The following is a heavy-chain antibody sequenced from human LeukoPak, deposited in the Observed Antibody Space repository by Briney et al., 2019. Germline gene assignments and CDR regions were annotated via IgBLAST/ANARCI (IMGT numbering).Heavy chain of an antibody. V-gene: IGHV4-34*01. J-gene: IGHJ4*02. CDR2: INHSGST. CDR1: GGSFSGYY. D-gene: IGHD6-19*01. CDR3: ARDSNIVVAHDY. Sequence: SETLSLTCAVYGGSFSGYYWSWIRQPPGKGLEWIGEINHSGSTNYNPSLKSRVTISVDTSKNQFSLKLSSVTAADTAVYYCARDSNIVVAHDYWGQGTLVTVSS.